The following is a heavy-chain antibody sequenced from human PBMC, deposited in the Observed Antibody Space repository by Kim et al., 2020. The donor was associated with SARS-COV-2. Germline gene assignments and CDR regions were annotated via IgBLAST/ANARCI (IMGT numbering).Heavy chain of an antibody. CDR1: GFTFSSHW. J-gene: IGHJ4*02. CDR2: INADRSVI. V-gene: IGHV3-74*01. CDR3: ARGSGNYGFDS. D-gene: IGHD3-22*01. Sequence: GGSLRLSCAASGFTFSSHWMHWVRQAPGKGPVWVSRINADRSVIEYAASVKGRFTISRDNAKSTLDLQMNSLRPEDTAVYYCARGSGNYGFDSCGQGILVAVSS.